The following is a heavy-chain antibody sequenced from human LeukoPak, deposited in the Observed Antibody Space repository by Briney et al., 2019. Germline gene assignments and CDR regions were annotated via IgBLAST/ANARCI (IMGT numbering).Heavy chain of an antibody. J-gene: IGHJ4*02. Sequence: GGSLRLSCAGSGFTFSNAWMSWVRQAPGKGLEWVGRIKSEPDGGTTDYAAPVKGKFTISRDDSKDTLYLQMNSLRAEDTALYYCTTDDRGYSYAPRYWGQGTLVTVSS. CDR1: GFTFSNAW. CDR3: TTDDRGYSYAPRY. D-gene: IGHD5-18*01. V-gene: IGHV3-15*01. CDR2: IKSEPDGGTT.